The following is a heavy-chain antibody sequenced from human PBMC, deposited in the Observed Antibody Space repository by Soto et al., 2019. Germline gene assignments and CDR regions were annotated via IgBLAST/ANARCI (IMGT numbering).Heavy chain of an antibody. J-gene: IGHJ4*02. CDR1: AYTFTNYA. V-gene: IGHV1-18*01. Sequence: QVQLVQSGAEVKKPGASVRVSCQTSAYTFTNYAVSWVRQAPGQGLEWMGWIIGDNGNTIYAQKFQGRVTMTTDTSTRKAYMELRSLRSDDTAVYYCATGLLGYCSGGSCYSDSWGQGTLVTVSS. CDR3: ATGLLGYCSGGSCYSDS. CDR2: IIGDNGNT. D-gene: IGHD2-15*01.